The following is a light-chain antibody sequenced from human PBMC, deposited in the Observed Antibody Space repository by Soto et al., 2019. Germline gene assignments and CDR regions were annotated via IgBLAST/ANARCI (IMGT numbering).Light chain of an antibody. CDR2: DAS. Sequence: DIQMTQSPSTVSASVGDAVTITCRASQSISTWLAWYQQKPGKAPNLLIYDASTLESWGPSGFSGSGSGTEFTLTISSLQPDDSATYYCQQYNSYPYTFGQGTKREIK. V-gene: IGKV1-5*01. CDR1: QSISTW. J-gene: IGKJ2*01. CDR3: QQYNSYPYT.